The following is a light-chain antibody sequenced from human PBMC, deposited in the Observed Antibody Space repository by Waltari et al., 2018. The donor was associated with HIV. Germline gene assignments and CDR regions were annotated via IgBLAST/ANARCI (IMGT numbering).Light chain of an antibody. CDR3: QSYDNSLSGHWG. CDR2: GNT. Sequence: QSVLTQPPSLSGAPGQRVTISCTVSTPHIGAGYDVHWYQQLPGTAPKLRIYGNTNRPSGVPDRFSASKSGTSASLAITGLQAEDEGTYYCQSYDNSLSGHWGFGGGTKLTVL. CDR1: TPHIGAGYD. J-gene: IGLJ3*02. V-gene: IGLV1-40*01.